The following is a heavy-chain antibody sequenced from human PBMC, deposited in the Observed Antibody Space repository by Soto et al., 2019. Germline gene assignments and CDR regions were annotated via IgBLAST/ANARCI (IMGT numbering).Heavy chain of an antibody. CDR2: ISARGGSS. Sequence: VQLLESGGGLVQPGGSLRLSCAASGFSFSSYAMVWVRQAPGKGLEWVSVISARGGSSYFADSVKGRFTISRDNSKNALSLEMNSLRAEDTAIYFCAKGSIEYSASVDNWGQGTLVLVSS. CDR3: AKGSIEYSASVDN. J-gene: IGHJ4*02. V-gene: IGHV3-23*01. D-gene: IGHD5-12*01. CDR1: GFSFSSYA.